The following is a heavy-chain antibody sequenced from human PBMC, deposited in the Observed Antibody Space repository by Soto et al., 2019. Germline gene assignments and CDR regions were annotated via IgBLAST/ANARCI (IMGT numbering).Heavy chain of an antibody. V-gene: IGHV3-30-3*01. CDR3: ARARSIIPVHHYGLDV. Sequence: QVQLVESGGGVVQPGRSLRLSCAASGFSFSTYALHWVRQAPGKGLEWVAVISYDGNDKYYADSVRGRFTISRDNSRNTLYVQMNSLRAEDTAVYYCARARSIIPVHHYGLDVWGQGTTVTVSS. CDR2: ISYDGNDK. J-gene: IGHJ6*02. CDR1: GFSFSTYA. D-gene: IGHD2-2*02.